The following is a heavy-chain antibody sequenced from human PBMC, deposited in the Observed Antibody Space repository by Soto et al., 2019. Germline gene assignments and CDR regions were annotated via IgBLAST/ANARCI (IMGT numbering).Heavy chain of an antibody. V-gene: IGHV3-23*01. D-gene: IGHD4-4*01. Sequence: PGGSLRLSCAASGFSFSSNAMSWVRQGPGKGLEWVSSISGGSGITSYADSVVGRFTISRDNSKNTLYLHMSTLSGEDTATYYCAKTTYSSTSSSFDYWGPGT. J-gene: IGHJ4*02. CDR1: GFSFSSNA. CDR2: ISGGSGIT. CDR3: AKTTYSSTSSSFDY.